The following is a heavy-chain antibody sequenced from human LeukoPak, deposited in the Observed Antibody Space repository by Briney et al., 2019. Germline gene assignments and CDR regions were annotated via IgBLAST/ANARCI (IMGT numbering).Heavy chain of an antibody. CDR1: GYTFTGYY. Sequence: ASVKVSCKASGYTFTGYYMHWVRQAPGQGLEWMGWINPNNGGTNYAQKFQGRVTMTRDTSISTAYMELSRLRSDDTAVYYCATSHDYYDSSGYYYFDYWGQGTLVTVSS. V-gene: IGHV1-2*02. D-gene: IGHD3-22*01. CDR3: ATSHDYYDSSGYYYFDY. J-gene: IGHJ4*02. CDR2: INPNNGGT.